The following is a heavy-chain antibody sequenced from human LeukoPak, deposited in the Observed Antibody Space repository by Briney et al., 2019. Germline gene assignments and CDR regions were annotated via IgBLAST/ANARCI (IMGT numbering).Heavy chain of an antibody. Sequence: ASVKVSCKASGYTFTGYYMHWVRQAPGQGLEWMGWINPNSGGTNYAQKFQGRVTMTRDTSISTAYMELSRLRSDDTAVYYCARDMVPGRWTDAFDIWGQGTMVTVSS. J-gene: IGHJ3*02. CDR2: INPNSGGT. D-gene: IGHD3-10*01. CDR1: GYTFTGYY. V-gene: IGHV1-2*02. CDR3: ARDMVPGRWTDAFDI.